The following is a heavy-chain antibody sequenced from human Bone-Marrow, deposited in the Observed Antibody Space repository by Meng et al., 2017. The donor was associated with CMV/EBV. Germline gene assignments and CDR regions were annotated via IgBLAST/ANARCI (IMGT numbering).Heavy chain of an antibody. J-gene: IGHJ3*02. CDR1: GYSFTSYW. CDR3: ARPKTYCSSTSCAPGDDAFDI. Sequence: GESLKISCKGSGYSFTSYWIGWVRQMPGKGLEWMGIIYPGDSDTRYSPSFQGQVTISADKSISTAYLQWSSLKASDTAMYYCARPKTYCSSTSCAPGDDAFDIWGQGTMVTVS. V-gene: IGHV5-51*01. CDR2: IYPGDSDT. D-gene: IGHD2-2*01.